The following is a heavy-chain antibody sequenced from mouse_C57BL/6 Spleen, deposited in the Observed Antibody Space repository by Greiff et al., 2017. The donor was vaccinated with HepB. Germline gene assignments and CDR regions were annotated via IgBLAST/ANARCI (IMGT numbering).Heavy chain of an antibody. Sequence: EVKLMESGGGLVKPGGSLKLSCAASGFTFSSYAMSWVRQTPEKRLEWVATISDGGSYTYYPDNVKGRFTLSRDNAKNNLYLQMSHLKSEDTAMYYCAREGSYYFDYWGQGTTLTVSS. CDR3: AREGSYYFDY. CDR1: GFTFSSYA. J-gene: IGHJ2*01. V-gene: IGHV5-4*01. D-gene: IGHD3-1*01. CDR2: ISDGGSYT.